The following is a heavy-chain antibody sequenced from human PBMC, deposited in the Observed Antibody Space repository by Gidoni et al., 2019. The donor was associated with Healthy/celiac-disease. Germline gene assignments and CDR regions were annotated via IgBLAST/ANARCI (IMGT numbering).Heavy chain of an antibody. J-gene: IGHJ4*02. CDR3: ARDGYYGSGSYYNADPDQPPPIYFDY. CDR1: GFTFSSCA. CDR2: ISYDGSNK. D-gene: IGHD3-10*01. Sequence: QVQLVESGGGVVQPGRSLRLSCAASGFTFSSCAMHWVRPAPGKGLEWVAVISYDGSNKYYADSVKGRFTISRDNSKNTLYLQMNSLRAEDTAVYYCARDGYYGSGSYYNADPDQPPPIYFDYWGQGTLVTVSS. V-gene: IGHV3-30*04.